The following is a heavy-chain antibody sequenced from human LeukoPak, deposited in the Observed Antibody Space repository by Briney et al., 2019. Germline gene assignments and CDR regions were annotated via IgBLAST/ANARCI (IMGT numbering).Heavy chain of an antibody. CDR3: AREMNHVVPAATWRWFDP. D-gene: IGHD2-2*01. J-gene: IGHJ5*02. V-gene: IGHV4-30-4*08. CDR2: IYYSGST. Sequence: PSETLSLTCTVSGGSISSGDYYWSWIRQPPGKGLVWIGYIYYSGSTYYNPSLKSRVTISVDTSKNQFSLKLSSVTAADTAVYYGAREMNHVVPAATWRWFDPWGQGTLVTVSS. CDR1: GGSISSGDYY.